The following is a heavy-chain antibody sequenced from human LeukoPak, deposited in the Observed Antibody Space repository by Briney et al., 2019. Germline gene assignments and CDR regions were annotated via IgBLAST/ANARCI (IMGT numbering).Heavy chain of an antibody. CDR2: INAGNGNT. CDR1: GYTFTTYA. Sequence: ASVKVSCKASGYTFTTYAMHWVRQAPGQRLEWMGWINAGNGNTKYSQKFQGGVTITRDTSASTAYMELSGLRSEDTAVYYCARTTAMVTIFDYWGQGTLVTVSS. D-gene: IGHD5-18*01. V-gene: IGHV1-3*01. CDR3: ARTTAMVTIFDY. J-gene: IGHJ4*02.